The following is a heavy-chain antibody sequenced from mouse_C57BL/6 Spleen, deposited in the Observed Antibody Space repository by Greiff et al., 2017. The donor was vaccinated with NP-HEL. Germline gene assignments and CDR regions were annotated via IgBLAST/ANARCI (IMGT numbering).Heavy chain of an antibody. CDR1: GYTFTDYY. D-gene: IGHD2-2*01. V-gene: IGHV1-76*01. CDR3: ARLGGYHYAMDY. Sequence: QVQLQQSGAELVRPGASVKLSCKASGYTFTDYYINWVKQRPGQGLEWIARIYPGSGNTYYNEKFKGKATLTAEKSSSTAYMQLSSLTSEDSAVYFGARLGGYHYAMDYWGQGTSVTVSS. J-gene: IGHJ4*01. CDR2: IYPGSGNT.